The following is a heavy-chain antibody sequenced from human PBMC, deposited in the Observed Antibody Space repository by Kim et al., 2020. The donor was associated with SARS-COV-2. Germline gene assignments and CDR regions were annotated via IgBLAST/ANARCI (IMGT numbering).Heavy chain of an antibody. CDR3: AREGRPYYDILTVPQYYYGMDV. D-gene: IGHD3-9*01. J-gene: IGHJ6*02. Sequence: ASVKVSCKASGYTFTGYYMHWVRQAPGQGLEWMGRINPNSGGTNYAQKFQGRVTMTRDTSISTAYMELSRLRSDDTAVYYCAREGRPYYDILTVPQYYYGMDVWGQGTTVTVSS. CDR1: GYTFTGYY. V-gene: IGHV1-2*06. CDR2: INPNSGGT.